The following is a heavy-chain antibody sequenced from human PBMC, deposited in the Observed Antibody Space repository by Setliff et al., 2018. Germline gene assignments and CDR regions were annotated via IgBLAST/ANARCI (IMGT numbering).Heavy chain of an antibody. CDR1: SGSFSGYF. Sequence: SETLSLTCAVYSGSFSGYFWSWIRQPQGKGLEWIGEINHSGSTNYNPSLKSRVTISVDTSKNQFSLKLSSVTAADTPVYYCARGIGGYCSSMSCSNESWPWGQGTLVTVSS. CDR3: ARGIGGYCSSMSCSNESWP. D-gene: IGHD2-2*01. V-gene: IGHV4-34*01. CDR2: INHSGST. J-gene: IGHJ5*02.